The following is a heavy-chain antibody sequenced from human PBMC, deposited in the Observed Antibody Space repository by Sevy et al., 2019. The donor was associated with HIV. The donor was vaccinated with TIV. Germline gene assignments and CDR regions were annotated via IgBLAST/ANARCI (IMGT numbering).Heavy chain of an antibody. Sequence: GGSLRLSCAASGFMFSSYSMNWVRQAPGKGLEWVSSISSDSNYIYYADSVKGRFTISRDNAKNSLYLQMNSLRAEDTAVYYRAGPDATGGMDVWGQGRTVSVSS. J-gene: IGHJ6*02. V-gene: IGHV3-21*01. CDR2: ISSDSNYI. CDR1: GFMFSSYS. CDR3: AGPDATGGMDV.